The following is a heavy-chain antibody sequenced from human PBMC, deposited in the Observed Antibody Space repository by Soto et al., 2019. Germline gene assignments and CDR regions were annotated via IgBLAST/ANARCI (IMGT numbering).Heavy chain of an antibody. J-gene: IGHJ5*01. D-gene: IGHD2-2*01. CDR1: GGSVSSGSYY. V-gene: IGHV4-61*01. Sequence: SETLSLTCTVSGGSVSSGSYYWSWIRQPPGKGLERIEYINYSGSTNNNPTLKRRVTISVDTSKNQFYLKQNSVTTADTAVSSGATDCSCRDTWF. CDR3: ATDCSCRDTWF. CDR2: INYSGST.